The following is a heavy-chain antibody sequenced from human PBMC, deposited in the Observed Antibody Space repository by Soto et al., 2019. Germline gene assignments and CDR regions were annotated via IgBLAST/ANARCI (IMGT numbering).Heavy chain of an antibody. CDR1: GFSLSDYA. J-gene: IGHJ6*02. D-gene: IGHD3-3*01. CDR2: ISSDSRTI. Sequence: HPGGSLRLSCVASGFSLSDYAVNWVRQAPGKGLEWVSFISSDSRTIYYADSVEGRFTVSRDNARNSVSLQMDSLRDEDAAVYYCARIKLVEWFFISVDVYDMDVWGQGTPVTVSS. CDR3: ARIKLVEWFFISVDVYDMDV. V-gene: IGHV3-48*02.